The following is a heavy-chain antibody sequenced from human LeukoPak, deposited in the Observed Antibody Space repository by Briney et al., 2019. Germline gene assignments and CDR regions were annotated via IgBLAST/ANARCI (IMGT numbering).Heavy chain of an antibody. CDR1: GYTFTSYY. D-gene: IGHD5-18*01. V-gene: IGHV1-2*06. CDR2: INPNSGDT. J-gene: IGHJ4*02. Sequence: GASVKVSCKASGYTFTSYYIHWVRQAPGQGLEWMGRINPNSGDTNYAQKFQGRVTMTRDTSITTAYMELSRLRSDDTALYYCARQYSPNYFDYWGQGTLVTVSS. CDR3: ARQYSPNYFDY.